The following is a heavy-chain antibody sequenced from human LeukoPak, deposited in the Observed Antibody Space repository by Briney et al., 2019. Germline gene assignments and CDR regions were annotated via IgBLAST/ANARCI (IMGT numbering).Heavy chain of an antibody. J-gene: IGHJ4*02. CDR2: IYHSGST. CDR1: GGSISRGSYS. D-gene: IGHD2-2*01. V-gene: IGHV4-30-2*01. Sequence: PSETLSLTCAVSGGSISRGSYSWSWIRQPPGKGLEWIGYIYHSGSTYYNPSLKSRVTISVDRSKNQFSLKLSSVTAADTAVYYCAGGYADFDFWGQGTLVTVSS. CDR3: AGGYADFDF.